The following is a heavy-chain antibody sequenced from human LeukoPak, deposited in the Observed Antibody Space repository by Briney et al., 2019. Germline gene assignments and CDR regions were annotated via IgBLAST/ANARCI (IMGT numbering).Heavy chain of an antibody. J-gene: IGHJ4*02. Sequence: GGSLRLSCAASGFTFSDYYMSWIRQAPGKGLEWVSYISSSGRTIYYADSVKGRFTISRDNAKNSLYLQMNSLRDEDTAIYYCARDLGSYISSHYEGSGPRYGYWGQGILVTVSS. CDR2: ISSSGRTI. CDR1: GFTFSDYY. V-gene: IGHV3-11*04. CDR3: ARDLGSYISSHYEGSGPRYGY. D-gene: IGHD3-22*01.